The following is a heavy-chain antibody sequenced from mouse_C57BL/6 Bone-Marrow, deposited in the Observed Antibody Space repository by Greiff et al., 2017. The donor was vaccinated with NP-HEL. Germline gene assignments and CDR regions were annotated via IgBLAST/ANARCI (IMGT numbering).Heavy chain of an antibody. CDR1: GYSITSDY. CDR3: ARGATVVAKGYYFDY. Sequence: VQLKESGPGLAKPSQTLSLTCSVTGYSITSDYWNWIRKFPGNKLEYMGYISYSGSTYYNPSLKSRISITRDTTKNQYYLQMNSVTTEDTATYYCARGATVVAKGYYFDYWGQGTTLTVAS. D-gene: IGHD1-1*01. V-gene: IGHV3-8*01. CDR2: ISYSGST. J-gene: IGHJ2*01.